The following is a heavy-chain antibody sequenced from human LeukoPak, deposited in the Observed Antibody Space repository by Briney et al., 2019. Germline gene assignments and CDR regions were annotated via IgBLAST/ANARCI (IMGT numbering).Heavy chain of an antibody. Sequence: GASVKVSCKASGGTFSSYAISWVRQAPGQGLEWMGGITPILGTANYAQKFQGRVTITADESTSTAYMELSSLRSEDTAVYYCASCSSTSCPPSGYGMDVWGRGTTVTVSS. D-gene: IGHD2-2*01. J-gene: IGHJ6*04. CDR2: ITPILGTA. V-gene: IGHV1-69*13. CDR1: GGTFSSYA. CDR3: ASCSSTSCPPSGYGMDV.